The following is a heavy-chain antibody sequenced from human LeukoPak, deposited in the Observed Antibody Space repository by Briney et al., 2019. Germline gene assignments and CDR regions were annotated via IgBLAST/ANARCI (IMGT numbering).Heavy chain of an antibody. CDR1: GYSVSSGYY. D-gene: IGHD1-26*01. CDR3: AILVGATTPFDY. J-gene: IGHJ4*02. V-gene: IGHV4-38-2*01. Sequence: PSETLSLTCAVSGYSVSSGYYWGWIRQPPGKGLEWIGSICHSGSTYYDPSLTSRVTISVDTSKNQFSLKLSSVTAADTAVYYCAILVGATTPFDYWGQGTLVTVSS. CDR2: ICHSGST.